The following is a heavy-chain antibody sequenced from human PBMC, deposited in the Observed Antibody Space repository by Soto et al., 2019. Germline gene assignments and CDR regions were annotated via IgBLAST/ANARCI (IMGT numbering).Heavy chain of an antibody. D-gene: IGHD6-13*01. CDR2: ISWNSGGM. V-gene: IGHV3-9*01. CDR3: ARDQRGSIAAPGTDAFDI. J-gene: IGHJ3*02. Sequence: EVQLVESGGGLVQPGRSLRLSCAASGFSFDDFAMHWVRQAPGKGLEWVSGISWNSGGMGYADSVKGRFTISRDNAKNSLYLHLNSLRAEDTALYYCARDQRGSIAAPGTDAFDIWGQGTMVTVSS. CDR1: GFSFDDFA.